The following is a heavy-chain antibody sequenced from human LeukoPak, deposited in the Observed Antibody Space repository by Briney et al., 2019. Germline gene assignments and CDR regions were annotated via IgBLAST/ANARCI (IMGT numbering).Heavy chain of an antibody. V-gene: IGHV4-59*12. J-gene: IGHJ3*02. CDR2: IYYSGST. D-gene: IGHD5-12*01. CDR1: GGSINTYF. CDR3: ARAHGATPKLILFDI. Sequence: SETLSLTCTVSGGSINTYFWSWIRQPPGKGLEWIGYIYYSGSTYYNPSLKSRVTISVDTSKNQFSLKLSSVTAADTAVYYCARAHGATPKLILFDIWGQGTMVTVSS.